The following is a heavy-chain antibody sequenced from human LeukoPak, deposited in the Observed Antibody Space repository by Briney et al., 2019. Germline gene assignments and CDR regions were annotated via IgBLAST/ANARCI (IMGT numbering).Heavy chain of an antibody. J-gene: IGHJ6*02. CDR1: GFTFSSSA. D-gene: IGHD1-26*01. Sequence: GGSLRLSCAASGFTFSSSAMSWVRQAPGKGLEWVSAISNNGGYTYYADSVQGRFTISRDNSKSTLCLQMNSLRAEDTAVYYCARGSRVPYYYYYGMDVWGQGTTVTVSS. CDR3: ARGSRVPYYYYYGMDV. CDR2: ISNNGGYT. V-gene: IGHV3-23*01.